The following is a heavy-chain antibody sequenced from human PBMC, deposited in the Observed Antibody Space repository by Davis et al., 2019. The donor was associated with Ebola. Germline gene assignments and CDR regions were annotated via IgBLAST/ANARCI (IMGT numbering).Heavy chain of an antibody. D-gene: IGHD6-19*01. Sequence: SETLSLTCALYAGSSSGYYWSWIRQPPGKGLEWTGEINHSGSTNYNPSLKSRVTISVDTSKNQFSLKLSSVTAADTAVYYCARRRRIAVAGKDYWGQGTLVTVSS. CDR2: INHSGST. J-gene: IGHJ4*02. CDR1: AGSSSGYY. CDR3: ARRRRIAVAGKDY. V-gene: IGHV4-34*01.